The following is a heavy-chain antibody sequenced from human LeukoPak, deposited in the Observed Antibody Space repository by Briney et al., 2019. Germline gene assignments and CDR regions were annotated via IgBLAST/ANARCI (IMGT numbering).Heavy chain of an antibody. V-gene: IGHV5-51*01. J-gene: IGHJ6*02. CDR1: GYSFTSYW. CDR2: IYPGDSDT. D-gene: IGHD1-1*01. CDR3: ARRVRYYGMDV. Sequence: GESLKISCKGSGYSFTSYWIGGVRQMPGKGLEWMGIIYPGDSDTRYSPSFQGQVTISADKSISTAYLQWSRLKASDTAMYYCARRVRYYGMDVWGQGTTVTVSS.